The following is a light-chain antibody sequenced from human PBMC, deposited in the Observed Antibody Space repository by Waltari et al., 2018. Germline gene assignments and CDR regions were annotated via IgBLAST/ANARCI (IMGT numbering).Light chain of an antibody. CDR3: CSFASTSTLNWV. Sequence: QSALTQPASVSGSPGQSVTISCTETSDDVGNYNLVSWYQQHPGKVPQLMIYEGTKRPSGVSNRFSGSTSGNTASLTISGLQAEDEADYYCCSFASTSTLNWVFGGGTKLTVL. V-gene: IGLV2-23*01. CDR2: EGT. J-gene: IGLJ3*02. CDR1: SDDVGNYNL.